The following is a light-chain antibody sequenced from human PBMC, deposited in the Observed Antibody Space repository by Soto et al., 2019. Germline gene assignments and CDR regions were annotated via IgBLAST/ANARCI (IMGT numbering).Light chain of an antibody. CDR2: RTN. J-gene: IGLJ3*02. CDR1: TGAVTSDYY. CDR3: VLLGSGEWV. Sequence: QTVVTQEPSLTVSPGGTVTLTCALTTGAVTSDYYPNWFQRKPGQALRTLIYRTNTKHSWTPARFSGSLLGGKAALTLSGVQPEDDDDYSCVLLGSGEWVFGGGTKVTVL. V-gene: IGLV7-43*01.